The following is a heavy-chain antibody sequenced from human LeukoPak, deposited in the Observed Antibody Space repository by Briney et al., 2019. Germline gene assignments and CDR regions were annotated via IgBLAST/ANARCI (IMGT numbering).Heavy chain of an antibody. J-gene: IGHJ5*02. CDR3: ARDSGTTGEVKFDP. Sequence: GGSLRLSCVASGFTFSTYSMNWVRQAPGKGLEWVSYISSSTSTIYYADSVKGRFTISRDNAKNSLYLQMNSLRAEDTAVYYCARDSGTTGEVKFDPWGQGTLVTVSS. V-gene: IGHV3-48*01. CDR2: ISSSTSTI. CDR1: GFTFSTYS. D-gene: IGHD3-10*01.